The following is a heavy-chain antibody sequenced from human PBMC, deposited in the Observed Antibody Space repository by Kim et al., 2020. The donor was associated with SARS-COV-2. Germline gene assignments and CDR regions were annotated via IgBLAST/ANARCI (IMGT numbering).Heavy chain of an antibody. CDR3: AREYYYDSSGYFDP. D-gene: IGHD3-22*01. V-gene: IGHV4-4*02. J-gene: IGHJ5*02. Sequence: NPSLKSRVTRSVDKSKNQFSLKLSSVTAADTAVYYCAREYYYDSSGYFDPWGQGTLVTVSS.